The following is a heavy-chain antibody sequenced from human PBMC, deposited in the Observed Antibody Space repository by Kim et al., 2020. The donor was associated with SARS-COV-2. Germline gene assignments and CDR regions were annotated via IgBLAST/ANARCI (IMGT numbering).Heavy chain of an antibody. CDR3: ARERVPSSSFYGGYYFDY. J-gene: IGHJ4*02. D-gene: IGHD6-6*01. Sequence: SETLSLTCTVSGGSISSGGYYWSWIRQHPGKGLEWIGYIYYSGSTYYNPSLKSRVTISVDTSKNQFSLKLSSVTAADTAVYYCARERVPSSSFYGGYYFDYWGQGTLVTVSS. CDR1: GGSISSGGYY. CDR2: IYYSGST. V-gene: IGHV4-31*03.